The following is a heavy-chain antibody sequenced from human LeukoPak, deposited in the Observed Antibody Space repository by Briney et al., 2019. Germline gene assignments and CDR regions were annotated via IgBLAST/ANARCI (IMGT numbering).Heavy chain of an antibody. Sequence: GGSLRLSCAASGFTFSSYGMHWVRQGPGKGLEWVAVVSHGGSNKNYADSVKGRFTISRDNSKNTLYLQMNSLRDEDTAVYYCAKDPWFGESISYGMDVWGQGTTVTVSS. CDR1: GFTFSSYG. J-gene: IGHJ6*02. CDR3: AKDPWFGESISYGMDV. V-gene: IGHV3-30*18. CDR2: VSHGGSNK. D-gene: IGHD3-10*01.